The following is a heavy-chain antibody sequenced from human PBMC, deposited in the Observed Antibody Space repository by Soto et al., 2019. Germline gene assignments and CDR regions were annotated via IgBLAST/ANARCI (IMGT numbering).Heavy chain of an antibody. V-gene: IGHV1-18*01. CDR3: ERDDAAAATNNWFDH. D-gene: IGHD2-15*01. Sequence: ASVKVSCKASGYTFSSYGISWVRQAPGQGLEWMGWISANNGNTNYAQKLQGRVTMTTDTSTSTAYMELRRLRSDDTAVYYCERDDAAAATNNWFDHWGQGTLVTVSS. CDR1: GYTFSSYG. J-gene: IGHJ5*01. CDR2: ISANNGNT.